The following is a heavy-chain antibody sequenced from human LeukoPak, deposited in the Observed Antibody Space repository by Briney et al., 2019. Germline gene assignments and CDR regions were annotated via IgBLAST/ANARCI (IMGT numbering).Heavy chain of an antibody. CDR1: GYTFTGYY. Sequence: ASVKVSCKASGYTFTGYYMHWVRQAPGQGLEWMGWINPNSGGTNYAQKFQGRVTMTRDTSISTAYMGLSRLRSDDTAVYYCAREYSSGWYYFDYWGQGTLVTVSS. CDR2: INPNSGGT. CDR3: AREYSSGWYYFDY. D-gene: IGHD6-19*01. V-gene: IGHV1-2*02. J-gene: IGHJ4*02.